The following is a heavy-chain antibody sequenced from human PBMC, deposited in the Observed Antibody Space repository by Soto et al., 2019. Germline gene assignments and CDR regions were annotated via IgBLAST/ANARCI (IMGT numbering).Heavy chain of an antibody. CDR3: ARDDSSGYYYDAFDI. Sequence: SVKVSCKASGGTFSSYAISWVRQAPGQGLEWMGGIIPIFGTANYAQKFQGRVTITADESTSTAYMELSSLRSEDTAVYYCARDDSSGYYYDAFDIWGQGTMVTVSS. V-gene: IGHV1-69*13. D-gene: IGHD3-22*01. CDR1: GGTFSSYA. J-gene: IGHJ3*02. CDR2: IIPIFGTA.